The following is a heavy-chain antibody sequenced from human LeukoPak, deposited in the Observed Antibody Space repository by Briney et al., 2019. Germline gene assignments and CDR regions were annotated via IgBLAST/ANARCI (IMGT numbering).Heavy chain of an antibody. V-gene: IGHV3-48*04. CDR3: AREEGTDCGGDCYSGY. D-gene: IGHD2-21*02. CDR1: GFTFSTYN. CDR2: ISSGSSTI. Sequence: GGSLRLSCAASGFTFSTYNTNWVRQAPGKGLEWLSYISSGSSTIYYADSVKGRFTVSRDNAKNSLYLQMNSLRAEDTAVYYCAREEGTDCGGDCYSGYWGQGTLVTVSS. J-gene: IGHJ4*02.